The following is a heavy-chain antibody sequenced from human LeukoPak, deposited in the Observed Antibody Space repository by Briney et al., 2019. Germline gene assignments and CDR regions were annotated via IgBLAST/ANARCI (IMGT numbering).Heavy chain of an antibody. V-gene: IGHV1-69*01. Sequence: SVKVSCKASGGTFSSYAISWVRQAPGQGLEWMGGIIPIFGTANYAQKFQGRVTITADESTSTAYMELSSLRSEDTAVYYCARGGTGDYDILTGYLNDAFDIWGQGTMVTVSS. D-gene: IGHD3-9*01. CDR2: IIPIFGTA. CDR3: ARGGTGDYDILTGYLNDAFDI. CDR1: GGTFSSYA. J-gene: IGHJ3*02.